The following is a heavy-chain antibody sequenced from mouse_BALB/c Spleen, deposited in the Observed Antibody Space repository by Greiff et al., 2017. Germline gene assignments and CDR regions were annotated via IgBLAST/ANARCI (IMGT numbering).Heavy chain of an antibody. V-gene: IGHV1-9*01. CDR3: ANYYGSSYYYAMDY. D-gene: IGHD1-1*01. CDR2: ILPGSGST. Sequence: QVQLQQSGAELMKPGASVKISCKATGYTFSSYWIEWVKQRPGHGLEWIGEILPGSGSTNYNEKFKGKATFTADTSSNTAYMQLSSLTSEDSAVYYCANYYGSSYYYAMDYWGQGTSVTVSS. CDR1: GYTFSSYW. J-gene: IGHJ4*01.